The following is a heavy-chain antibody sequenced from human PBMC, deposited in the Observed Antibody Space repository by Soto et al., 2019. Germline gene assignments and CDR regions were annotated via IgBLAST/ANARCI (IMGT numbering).Heavy chain of an antibody. D-gene: IGHD3-16*01. J-gene: IGHJ4*02. CDR1: GDSVSGNSAA. CDR2: TYYRSKWYN. Sequence: PSQTLSLTCAISGDSVSGNSAAWNWIRQSPSRGLEWLGRTYYRSKWYNDYAVSVKSRITVTPDTSKNQFSLHLNSVTPEDTAVYYWAREFPYYESIDSYFDYWGQGALVTVSS. CDR3: AREFPYYESIDSYFDY. V-gene: IGHV6-1*01.